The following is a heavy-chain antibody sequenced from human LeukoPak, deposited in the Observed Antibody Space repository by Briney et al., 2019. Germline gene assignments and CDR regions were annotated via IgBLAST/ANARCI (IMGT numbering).Heavy chain of an antibody. D-gene: IGHD2-8*01. J-gene: IGHJ6*02. CDR2: INHSGST. Sequence: SETLSLTCAVYGGSFSVYYWSWIRQPPGKGLEWIGEINHSGSTNYNPSLKSRVTISVDTSKNQFSLKLSSVTAADTAVYYCARGRGVLMVYAIGSYYYGMDVWGQGTTVTVSS. CDR3: ARGRGVLMVYAIGSYYYGMDV. V-gene: IGHV4-34*01. CDR1: GGSFSVYY.